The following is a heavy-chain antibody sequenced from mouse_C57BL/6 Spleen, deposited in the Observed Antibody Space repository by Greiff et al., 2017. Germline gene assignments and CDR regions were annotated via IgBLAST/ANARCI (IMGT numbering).Heavy chain of an antibody. D-gene: IGHD2-14*01. CDR1: GFTFSDFY. J-gene: IGHJ4*01. CDR3: ARDGRVRGDMDY. Sequence: EVKVEESGGGLVQSGRSLRLSCATSGFTFSDFYMEWVRQAPGKGLEWIAASRNKANDYTTEYSASVKGRFIVSRDTSQSILYLQMNALRAEDSAIYYGARDGRVRGDMDYWGQGTSVTVSS. V-gene: IGHV7-1*01. CDR2: SRNKANDYTT.